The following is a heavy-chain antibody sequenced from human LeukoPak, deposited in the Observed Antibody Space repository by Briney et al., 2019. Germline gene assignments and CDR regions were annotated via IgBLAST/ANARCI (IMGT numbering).Heavy chain of an antibody. CDR2: SHYGGTT. V-gene: IGHV4-39*01. CDR1: GGSIVSGNHY. J-gene: IGHJ4*02. Sequence: SETLSLTCTVSGGSIVSGNHYWGWIRQPPGKGLEWLGTSHYGGTTFYNPSAKSRVTISVDKSKTQFSLGLNAVTAADMAIYFCARWATGAPPNCWGRGTLVTVSS. D-gene: IGHD7-27*01. CDR3: ARWATGAPPNC.